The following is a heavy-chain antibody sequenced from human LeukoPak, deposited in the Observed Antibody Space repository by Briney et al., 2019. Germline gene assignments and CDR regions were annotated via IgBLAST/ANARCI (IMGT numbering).Heavy chain of an antibody. CDR3: ARDLPLTGGVVSNFDY. CDR2: IYHSGST. CDR1: GGSISSGGYY. Sequence: SETLSLTCTVSGGSISSGGYYWSWIRQPPGKGLEWIGYIYHSGSTYYNPSLKSRVTISVDRSKNQFSLKLSSVTAADTAVYYCARDLPLTGGVVSNFDYWGQGTLVTVSS. D-gene: IGHD7-27*01. J-gene: IGHJ4*02. V-gene: IGHV4-30-2*01.